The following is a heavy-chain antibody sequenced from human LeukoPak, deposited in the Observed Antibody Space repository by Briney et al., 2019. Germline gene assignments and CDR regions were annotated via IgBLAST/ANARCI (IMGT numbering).Heavy chain of an antibody. V-gene: IGHV1-2*02. D-gene: IGHD2-2*01. CDR2: INPNSGGT. CDR1: EYTFTGYY. CDR3: ARIVICSSTSCSRRLIYYYYMDV. J-gene: IGHJ6*03. Sequence: GASVKVSCKVSEYTFTGYYMHWVRQAPGQGLEWMGWINPNSGGTNYAQKFQGRVTMTRDTSISTAYMELRSLRSDDTAVYYCARIVICSSTSCSRRLIYYYYMDVWGKGTTVTVSS.